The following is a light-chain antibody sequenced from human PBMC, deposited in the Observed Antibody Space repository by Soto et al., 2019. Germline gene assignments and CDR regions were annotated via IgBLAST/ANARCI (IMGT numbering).Light chain of an antibody. CDR2: GAS. CDR3: QQYNNWPPYT. V-gene: IGKV3-15*01. J-gene: IGKJ2*01. CDR1: QTIANN. Sequence: ETVMTQSPATLSVSPGERATLSCRASQTIANNLAWYQQRPVQAPRLLIYGASTRATGIPARFSGSGSGTEVTLTISSLQSEDFAIYYCQQYNNWPPYTFGQGTKLEIK.